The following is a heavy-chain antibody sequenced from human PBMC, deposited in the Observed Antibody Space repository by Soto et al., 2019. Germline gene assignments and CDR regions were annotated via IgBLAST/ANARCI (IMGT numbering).Heavy chain of an antibody. CDR2: IDPSDSYT. CDR1: GYSFTSYW. Sequence: GESLKISCKGSGYSFTSYWISWVRQMPGKGLEWMGRIDPSDSYTNYSPSFQGHVTISADKSISTAYLQWSSLKASDTAMYYCARHADTYYYDSSGYYYDYWGHGTLVTVSS. CDR3: ARHADTYYYDSSGYYYDY. J-gene: IGHJ4*01. V-gene: IGHV5-10-1*01. D-gene: IGHD3-22*01.